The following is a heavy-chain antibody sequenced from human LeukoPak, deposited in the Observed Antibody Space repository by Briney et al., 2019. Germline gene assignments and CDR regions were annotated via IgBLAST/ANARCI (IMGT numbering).Heavy chain of an antibody. Sequence: GGSLRLSCAASGFTFSNYGMHWVRQAPGKGLEWVAVIWYDGSNKYYADSVKGRFTISRDNSKNTLYLQMNSLRAEDTAVYYCARDMTTVTTGAQNYYYYGMDVWGQGTTVTVSS. V-gene: IGHV3-33*01. CDR1: GFTFSNYG. CDR3: ARDMTTVTTGAQNYYYYGMDV. CDR2: IWYDGSNK. D-gene: IGHD4-17*01. J-gene: IGHJ6*02.